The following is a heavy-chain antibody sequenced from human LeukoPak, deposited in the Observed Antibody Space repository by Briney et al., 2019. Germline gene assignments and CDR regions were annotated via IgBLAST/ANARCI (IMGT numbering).Heavy chain of an antibody. V-gene: IGHV3-13*01. Sequence: GGSLRLSCAASGFTFSSYDMHWVRQATGKGLEWVSAIGTAGDTYYPGSAKGRFTISRENAKNSLYLQMNSLRAGDTAVYYCARGYYDSSGYLHWYFDLWGRSTLVTVSS. CDR3: ARGYYDSSGYLHWYFDL. CDR2: IGTAGDT. CDR1: GFTFSSYD. J-gene: IGHJ2*01. D-gene: IGHD3-22*01.